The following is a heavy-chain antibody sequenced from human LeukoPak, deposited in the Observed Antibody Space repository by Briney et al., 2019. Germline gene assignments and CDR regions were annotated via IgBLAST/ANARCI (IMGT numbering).Heavy chain of an antibody. J-gene: IGHJ4*02. Sequence: SETLSLTCTVSGGSISSYYWSWIRQPPGKGLEWIGYIYYSGSTNYNPSLKSRVTISVDTSKNRFSLKLSSVTAADTAVYYCARGDSSGWGFVGYWGQGTLVTVSS. CDR3: ARGDSSGWGFVGY. D-gene: IGHD6-19*01. CDR2: IYYSGST. V-gene: IGHV4-59*01. CDR1: GGSISSYY.